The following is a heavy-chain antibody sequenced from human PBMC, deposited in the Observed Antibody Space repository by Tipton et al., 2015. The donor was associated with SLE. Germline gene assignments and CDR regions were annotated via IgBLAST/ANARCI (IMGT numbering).Heavy chain of an antibody. J-gene: IGHJ1*01. CDR2: IKSEAEESKT. D-gene: IGHD6-6*01. CDR3: VKDNPVLAN. V-gene: IGHV3-30*02. CDR1: GDTFGTYG. Sequence: SLRLSCAASGDTFGTYGMHWVRQAPGKGPEWVAFIKSEAEESKTYYPDSVRGRFTIARDYSKNTLNLEMNSLRADDTAVYYCVKDNPVLANWGQGTVVTVSS.